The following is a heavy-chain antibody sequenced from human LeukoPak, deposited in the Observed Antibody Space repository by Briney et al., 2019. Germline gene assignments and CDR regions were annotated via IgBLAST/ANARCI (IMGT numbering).Heavy chain of an antibody. D-gene: IGHD6-25*01. CDR1: GFTFSSYS. CDR2: ISSSSSYI. Sequence: GGSLRLSCAASGFTFSSYSMNWVRQAPGKGLEWVSSISSSSSYIYYTDSVKGRFTISRDNAKNSLYLQMNSLRAEDTAVYYCARDLYSSADVRGVYWGQGTLVTVSS. J-gene: IGHJ4*02. CDR3: ARDLYSSADVRGVY. V-gene: IGHV3-21*01.